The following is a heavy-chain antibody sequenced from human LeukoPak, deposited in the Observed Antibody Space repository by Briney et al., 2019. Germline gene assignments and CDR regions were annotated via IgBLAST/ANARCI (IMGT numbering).Heavy chain of an antibody. Sequence: PSETLSLTCTVSGDSITGSSYYWGWIRQPPGKGLEWIGSMYYSGSTYSNPSLKSRVTISVDTSKNQSSLKLSSVTAADTAVYYCARVDTDESYWGQGTLVTVSS. V-gene: IGHV4-39*07. CDR3: ARVDTDESY. CDR1: GDSITGSSYY. J-gene: IGHJ4*02. CDR2: MYYSGST. D-gene: IGHD3-9*01.